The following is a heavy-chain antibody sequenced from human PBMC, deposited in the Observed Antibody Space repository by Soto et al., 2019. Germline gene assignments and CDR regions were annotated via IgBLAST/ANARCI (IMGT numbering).Heavy chain of an antibody. J-gene: IGHJ6*02. CDR2: ISTYNGNT. V-gene: IGHV1-18*01. D-gene: IGHD3-16*01. CDR3: ARRLGSYYYGMDA. Sequence: GASVKVSCKASGYTFTSYGISWMRQAPGQGLEWMGWISTYNGNTNYAQKLQGRVTMTTDTSTNTAYMDLRSLTSDDTAVYFCARRLGSYYYGMDAWGQGTTVTVSS. CDR1: GYTFTSYG.